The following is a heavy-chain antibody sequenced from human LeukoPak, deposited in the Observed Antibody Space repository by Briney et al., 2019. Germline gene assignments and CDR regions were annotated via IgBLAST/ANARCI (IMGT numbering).Heavy chain of an antibody. CDR1: GFTFSSYA. J-gene: IGHJ4*02. CDR2: ISGSGGST. CDR3: AKDPPYYDSSGYVDY. D-gene: IGHD3-22*01. Sequence: PGGSLRLSCAASGFTFSSYAMSWVRQAPGKGLEWVSAISGSGGSTYYADSVKGRFAISRDNSKNTPYLQMNSLRAEDTAVYYCAKDPPYYDSSGYVDYWGQGTLVTVSS. V-gene: IGHV3-23*01.